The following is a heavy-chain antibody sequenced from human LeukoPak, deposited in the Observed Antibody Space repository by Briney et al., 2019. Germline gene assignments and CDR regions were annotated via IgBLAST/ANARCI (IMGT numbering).Heavy chain of an antibody. D-gene: IGHD3-22*01. CDR1: GFTFSNYA. J-gene: IGHJ4*02. CDR2: ISGSGGRT. CDR3: AKELYYDSSGYPSAFDY. Sequence: PGGSLRLSCAASGFTFSNYAMSWVRQAPGKGLEWVSVISGSGGRTYYADSVKGRFTISRDNSKNTLYLQMNSLRAEDTAVYYCAKELYYDSSGYPSAFDYWGQGTLVTVSS. V-gene: IGHV3-23*01.